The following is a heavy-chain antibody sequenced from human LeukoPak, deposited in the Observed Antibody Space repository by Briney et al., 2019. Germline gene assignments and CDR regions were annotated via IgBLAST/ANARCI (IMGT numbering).Heavy chain of an antibody. D-gene: IGHD6-13*01. J-gene: IGHJ4*02. CDR3: TATRRAWYLFY. CDR2: IKSKADGGTA. CDR1: GFTFSSAW. V-gene: IGHV3-15*01. Sequence: GGSLRLSCAASGFTFSSAWMNWVRLTPGRGLEWVGRIKSKADGGTADYAAPVKGRFTISRDDSANTLYLQMNSLRAEDTAVYYCTATRRAWYLFYWGQGTQVTVSS.